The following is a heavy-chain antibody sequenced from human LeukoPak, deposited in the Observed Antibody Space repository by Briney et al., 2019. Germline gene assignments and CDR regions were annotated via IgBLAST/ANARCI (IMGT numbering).Heavy chain of an antibody. CDR2: ISYDGSNK. Sequence: GGSLRLSCAASGFTFSSYGMHWVRQAPGKGLEWVAVISYDGSNKYYADSVKGRFTISRDNSKNTLYLQMNSLRAEDTAVCYCAGGLYDSSGYRSWGQGTLVTVSS. D-gene: IGHD3-22*01. V-gene: IGHV3-30*03. CDR1: GFTFSSYG. CDR3: AGGLYDSSGYRS. J-gene: IGHJ4*02.